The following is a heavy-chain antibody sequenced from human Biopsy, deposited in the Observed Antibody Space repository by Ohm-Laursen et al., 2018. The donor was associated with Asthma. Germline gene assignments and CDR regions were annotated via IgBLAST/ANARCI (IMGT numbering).Heavy chain of an antibody. Sequence: ASVTASCKTSGYTFNSAGITWVRQAPGQGREWMGWISVYNGNTKVAQKLQDRVTMITDTSTSTAYMELRSLRSDDTAVYFCARAVDYSHYYGIDVWGQGTTVTVS. CDR3: ARAVDYSHYYGIDV. D-gene: IGHD3-10*01. J-gene: IGHJ6*02. CDR1: GYTFNSAG. V-gene: IGHV1-18*01. CDR2: ISVYNGNT.